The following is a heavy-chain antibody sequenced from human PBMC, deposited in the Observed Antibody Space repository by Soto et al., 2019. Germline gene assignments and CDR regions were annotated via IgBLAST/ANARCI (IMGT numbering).Heavy chain of an antibody. V-gene: IGHV3-30-3*01. CDR1: GFTFSSYA. CDR3: AGGGGSYYG. J-gene: IGHJ4*02. CDR2: ISYDGSNK. Sequence: QVQLVESGGGVVQPGRSLRLSCAASGFTFSSYAMHWVRQAPGKGLEWVAVISYDGSNKYYADSVKGRFTISRDNSKNTLYLQIKSLRAEDTAVYYCAGGGGSYYGWGQGTLVTVSS. D-gene: IGHD1-26*01.